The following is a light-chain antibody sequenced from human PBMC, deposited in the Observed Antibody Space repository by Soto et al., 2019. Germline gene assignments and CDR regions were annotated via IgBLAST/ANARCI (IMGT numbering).Light chain of an antibody. J-gene: IGKJ1*01. Sequence: DIQMTQFPSTLSASVGDRVTITCRASQSISNRLAWFQQKSGEAPHLLIHKASSLKSGVPSRFSGSGSGTEFTLTISSLQPDDFATYYCQQYNTYSYTFGQGTKVEIK. V-gene: IGKV1-5*03. CDR3: QQYNTYSYT. CDR2: KAS. CDR1: QSISNR.